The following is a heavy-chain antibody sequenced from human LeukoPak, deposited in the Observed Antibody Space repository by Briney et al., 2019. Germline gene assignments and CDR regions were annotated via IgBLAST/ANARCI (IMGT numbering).Heavy chain of an antibody. V-gene: IGHV3-33*01. CDR1: GFTFSSYG. CDR2: IWYDGSNK. D-gene: IGHD2-21*02. J-gene: IGHJ5*02. Sequence: GGSLRLSCAASGFTFSSYGMHWVRQAPGKELEWVAVIWYDGSNKYYADSVKGRFTISRDNSKNTLYLQMNSLRAEDTAVYYCARDYCGGDCYPTTWGQGTLVTVSS. CDR3: ARDYCGGDCYPTT.